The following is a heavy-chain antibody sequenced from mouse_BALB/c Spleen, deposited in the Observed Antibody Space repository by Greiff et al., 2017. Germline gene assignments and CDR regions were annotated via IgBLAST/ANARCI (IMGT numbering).Heavy chain of an antibody. J-gene: IGHJ2*01. CDR3: ARVYGNSGFDY. CDR1: GYSITSGYY. V-gene: IGHV3-6*02. CDR2: ISYDGSN. Sequence: VQLQQSGPGLVKPSQSLSLTCSVTGYSITSGYYWNWIRQFPGNKLEWMGYISYDGSNNYNPSLKNRISITRDTSKNQFFLKLNSVTTEDTATYYCARVYGNSGFDYWGQGTTLTVSS. D-gene: IGHD2-1*01.